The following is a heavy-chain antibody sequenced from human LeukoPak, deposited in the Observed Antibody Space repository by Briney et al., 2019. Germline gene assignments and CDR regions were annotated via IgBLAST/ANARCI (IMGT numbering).Heavy chain of an antibody. CDR1: GFSFSSFW. CDR3: ARGGRVGASDY. D-gene: IGHD1-26*01. V-gene: IGHV3-7*01. J-gene: IGHJ4*02. CDR2: IKSDGSEK. Sequence: GGSLRLSCAASGFSFSSFWMTWVRQAPGQGLEWVANIKSDGSEKFYVDSVKGRFTISRDNAKNSLYLQMNSLRVGDTAVYYCARGGRVGASDYWGQGTLVTVSS.